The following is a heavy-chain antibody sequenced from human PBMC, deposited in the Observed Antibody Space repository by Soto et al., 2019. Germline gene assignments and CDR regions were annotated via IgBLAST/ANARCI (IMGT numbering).Heavy chain of an antibody. CDR2: IIPIFGTA. D-gene: IGHD6-13*01. V-gene: IGHV1-69*13. Sequence: GASVKVSCKASGGTFSSYAISWVRQAPGQGLEWMGGIIPIFGTANYAQKFQGRVTITADESTSTAYMELSSLRSEDTAVYYCARPKQQLAGYYYYGMDVWGQGTTVT. J-gene: IGHJ6*02. CDR3: ARPKQQLAGYYYYGMDV. CDR1: GGTFSSYA.